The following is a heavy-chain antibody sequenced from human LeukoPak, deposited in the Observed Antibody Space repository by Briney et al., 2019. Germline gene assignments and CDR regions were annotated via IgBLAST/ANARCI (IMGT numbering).Heavy chain of an antibody. CDR2: ISSNGGST. D-gene: IGHD5-18*01. CDR3: VRRRGYSYDY. V-gene: IGHV3-64*01. J-gene: IGHJ4*02. CDR1: GFTFISYA. Sequence: GGSLRLSCAASGFTFISYAMDWVRQAPGKGLEYVSGISSNGGSTYYASSVKGRFTISRDNSKTTLDLQMGSLRAEDMAVYYCVRRRGYSYDYWGQGTLVTVSS.